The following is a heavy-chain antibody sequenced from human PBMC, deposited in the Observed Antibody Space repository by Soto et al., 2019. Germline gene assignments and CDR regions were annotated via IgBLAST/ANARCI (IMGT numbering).Heavy chain of an antibody. CDR1: GDSISNYY. D-gene: IGHD5-12*01. V-gene: IGHV4-59*01. J-gene: IGHJ3*02. CDR2: IYYSGNT. CDR3: ASGYNCEEYDAFDI. Sequence: QVQLQEAGPGLVRPSGTLSLTCTVSGDSISNYYWSWIRQPPGKGLEWIGYIYYSGNTNYNPSLKSRVTMSVDTFKNQFSLRLSSVTAADTAVYFCASGYNCEEYDAFDIWGQGTMVTVSS.